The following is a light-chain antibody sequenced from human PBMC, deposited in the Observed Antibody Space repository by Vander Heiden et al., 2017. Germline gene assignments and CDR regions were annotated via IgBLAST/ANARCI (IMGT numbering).Light chain of an antibody. CDR1: QSISSG. CDR3: QQDNSYPYT. J-gene: IGKJ2*01. V-gene: IGKV1-5*03. Sequence: DIQMTQSPSTLSASVGDRVTITCRASQSISSGLAWYQQKPGKAPKLLIYKASSLERGGPSRFSGRGSGTEFTLTISSLQPDDFATYYCQQDNSYPYTFGQGTKLEIK. CDR2: KAS.